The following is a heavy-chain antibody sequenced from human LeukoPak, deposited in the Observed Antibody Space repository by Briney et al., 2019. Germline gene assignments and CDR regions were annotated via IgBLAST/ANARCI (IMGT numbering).Heavy chain of an antibody. V-gene: IGHV3-30*14. D-gene: IGHD3-16*01. CDR3: ARESNLGGIDY. J-gene: IGHJ4*02. Sequence: PGGSLRLSCAASGFTFSSYAMHWVRQAPGKGLEWLAVISYDGNTKYYAVSVRGRFTISRDNSKNTLYLQMNSLRAEDTAVYYCARESNLGGIDYWGQGTLVTVSS. CDR2: ISYDGNTK. CDR1: GFTFSSYA.